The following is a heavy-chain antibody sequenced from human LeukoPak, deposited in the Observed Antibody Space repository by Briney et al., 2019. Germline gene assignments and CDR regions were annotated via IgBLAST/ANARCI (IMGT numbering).Heavy chain of an antibody. CDR1: GFTFSTYD. V-gene: IGHV3-23*01. CDR2: VSGSGGGT. Sequence: GGSLRLSCAASGFTFSTYDMSWVRQAPGQGLEWVSSVSGSGGGTYYADSVKGRFTISRDNSKSTLDLQMNSLRADDTAVYYCAKGRGGPWGQGTLVTVSS. CDR3: AKGRGGP. D-gene: IGHD3-10*01. J-gene: IGHJ5*02.